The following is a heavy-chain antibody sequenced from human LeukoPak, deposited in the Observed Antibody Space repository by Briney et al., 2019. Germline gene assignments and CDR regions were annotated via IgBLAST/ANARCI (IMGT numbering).Heavy chain of an antibody. Sequence: SETLSLTCTVSGYSISSGYYWGWIRQPPGKGLEWIGSIYHSGSTYYNPSLKSRVTISVDTSKNQFSLKLSSVTAADTAVYYCARVAITMVRGVIFVYYGMDVWGQGTTVTVSS. D-gene: IGHD3-10*01. V-gene: IGHV4-38-2*02. J-gene: IGHJ6*02. CDR3: ARVAITMVRGVIFVYYGMDV. CDR1: GYSISSGYY. CDR2: IYHSGST.